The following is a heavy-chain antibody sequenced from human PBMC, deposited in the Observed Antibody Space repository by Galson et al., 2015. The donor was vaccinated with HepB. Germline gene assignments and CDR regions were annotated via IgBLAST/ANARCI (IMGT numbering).Heavy chain of an antibody. CDR1: GFTFDDYT. V-gene: IGHV3-43*01. CDR3: AKDRGDEEYSGSYYDY. J-gene: IGHJ4*02. CDR2: ISWDGGST. D-gene: IGHD1-26*01. Sequence: SLRLSCAASGFTFDDYTMHWVRQAPGKGLEWVSLISWDGGSTYYADSVKGRFTISRDNSKNSLYLQMNSLRTEDTALYYCAKDRGDEEYSGSYYDYWGQGTLVTVSS.